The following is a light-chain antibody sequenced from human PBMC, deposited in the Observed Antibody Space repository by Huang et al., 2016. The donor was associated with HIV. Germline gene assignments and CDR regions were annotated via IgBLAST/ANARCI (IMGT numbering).Light chain of an antibody. CDR1: QSISNN. J-gene: IGKJ4*01. V-gene: IGKV3-15*01. CDR2: AAA. Sequence: IAMTQSPVTLSVSPGESASLSCRASQSISNNVAWYQQKFGQTPRLLIYAAATRATGIPARFSGSGSVTEFTLTISSLRSEDFAVYYCQQYNKWPLTFGGGTKVEI. CDR3: QQYNKWPLT.